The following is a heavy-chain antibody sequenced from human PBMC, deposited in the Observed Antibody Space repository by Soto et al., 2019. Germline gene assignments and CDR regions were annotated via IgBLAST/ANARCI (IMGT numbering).Heavy chain of an antibody. Sequence: ASVKVSCKASGYTFTNYAMHWVRQAPGQRLEWMGWINAGNGDTKYSQNFQGRVTITRDTSASTAYMELSSLRSEDTAVYYCAREGFRGVMSYYGMDVWGQGTTVTVSS. V-gene: IGHV1-3*01. CDR3: AREGFRGVMSYYGMDV. CDR2: INAGNGDT. D-gene: IGHD3-16*01. CDR1: GYTFTNYA. J-gene: IGHJ6*02.